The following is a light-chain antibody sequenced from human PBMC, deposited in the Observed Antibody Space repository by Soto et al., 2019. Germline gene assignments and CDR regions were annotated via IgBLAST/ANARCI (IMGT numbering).Light chain of an antibody. Sequence: QSALTQPASLSGSPGQSITISCTGTSSDIGAYDYVSWFQQHPGKAPKLMISEVSKRPSGVPDRFSGSKSGNTASLTISGLQAEDEADYYCCSYAGSYTYVFGTGTKLTVL. V-gene: IGLV2-11*01. J-gene: IGLJ1*01. CDR3: CSYAGSYTYV. CDR2: EVS. CDR1: SSDIGAYDY.